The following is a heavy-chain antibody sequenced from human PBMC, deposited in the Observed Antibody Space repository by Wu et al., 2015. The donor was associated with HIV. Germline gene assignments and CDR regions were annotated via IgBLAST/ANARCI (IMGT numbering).Heavy chain of an antibody. CDR1: GYTFTSYA. Sequence: QVQLVQSGAEVKKPGASVKVSCKASGYTFTSYAMHWVRQAPGQRLEWMGWSNAGNGNTKYSQEFQGRVTITRDTSASTAYMELSSLRSEDMAVYYCASVSCLARGGPTELLHLCSFFRALYYWGQGTLVTVSS. CDR2: SNAGNGNT. V-gene: IGHV1-3*02. J-gene: IGHJ4*02. CDR3: ASVSCLARGGPTELLHLCSFFRALYY. D-gene: IGHD2-15*01.